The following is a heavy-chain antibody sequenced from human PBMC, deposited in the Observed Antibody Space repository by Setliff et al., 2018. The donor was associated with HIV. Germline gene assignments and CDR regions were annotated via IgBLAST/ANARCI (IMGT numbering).Heavy chain of an antibody. CDR1: GFSLSYYR. Sequence: GGSLRLSCAASGFSLSYYRMNWVRQAPGKGPEWVSSISSSGSYIYYARSVKGRSTISRDNAKNSLYLQMTSLTAEDTAVYYCASETGASRGWFGYWGQGTLVTVSS. CDR3: ASETGASRGWFGY. V-gene: IGHV3-21*01. CDR2: ISSSGSYI. D-gene: IGHD6-13*01. J-gene: IGHJ5*01.